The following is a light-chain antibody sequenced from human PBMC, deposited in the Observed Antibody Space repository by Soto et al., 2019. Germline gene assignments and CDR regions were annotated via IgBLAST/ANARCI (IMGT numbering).Light chain of an antibody. V-gene: IGLV2-23*01. J-gene: IGLJ1*01. CDR2: EGS. CDR3: CSYAGSSTYV. Sequence: QSLLTQPRSVSGSPGQSITISGTGTSSDVGSYNLVSWYQQHPGKAPKLMIYEGSKRPSGVSNRFSGSKSGNTASLTISGPQAEDEADYYCCSYAGSSTYVFGTGTKVTVL. CDR1: SSDVGSYNL.